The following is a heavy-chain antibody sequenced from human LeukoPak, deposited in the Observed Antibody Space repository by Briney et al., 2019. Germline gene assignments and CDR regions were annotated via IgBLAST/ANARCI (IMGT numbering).Heavy chain of an antibody. D-gene: IGHD6-6*01. Sequence: SETLSLTCTVSGGSISSGDYYWSWIRQPPGKGLEWIGYIYYSGSTYYNPSLKSRVTISVDTSKNQFSLKLSSVTAADTAVYYCARGGSIAAQGAFDIWGQGTMVTVSS. V-gene: IGHV4-30-4*08. J-gene: IGHJ3*02. CDR3: ARGGSIAAQGAFDI. CDR2: IYYSGST. CDR1: GGSISSGDYY.